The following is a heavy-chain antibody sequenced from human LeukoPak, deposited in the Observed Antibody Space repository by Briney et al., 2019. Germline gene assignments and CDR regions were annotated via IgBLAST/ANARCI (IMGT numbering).Heavy chain of an antibody. CDR3: ARGALVVPAASYYFDY. CDR1: GGSISSYY. D-gene: IGHD2-2*01. CDR2: IYYSGST. Sequence: SETLSLTCTVSGGSISSYYWSWLRQPPGKGLEWIGYIYYSGSTNYNPSLKSRVTISVDTSKNQFSLKLSSVTAADTAVYYCARGALVVPAASYYFDYWGQGTLVTVSS. V-gene: IGHV4-59*01. J-gene: IGHJ4*02.